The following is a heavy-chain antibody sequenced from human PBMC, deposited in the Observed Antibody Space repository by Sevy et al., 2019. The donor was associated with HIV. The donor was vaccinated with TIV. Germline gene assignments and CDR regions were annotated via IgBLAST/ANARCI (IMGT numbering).Heavy chain of an antibody. Sequence: ASVKVSCKASGGTFSSYAISWVRQAPGQGLEWMGGIIPIFGTANYAQKFQGRVTITADESTSTAYMEMSSLRSEDTAVYYWARGAVDCSGGSCYSWFWFDPWGQGTLVTVSS. D-gene: IGHD2-15*01. J-gene: IGHJ5*02. CDR2: IIPIFGTA. CDR1: GGTFSSYA. CDR3: ARGAVDCSGGSCYSWFWFDP. V-gene: IGHV1-69*13.